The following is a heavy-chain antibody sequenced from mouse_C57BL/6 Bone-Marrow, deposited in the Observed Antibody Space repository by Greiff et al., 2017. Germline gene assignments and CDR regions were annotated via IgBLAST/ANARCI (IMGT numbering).Heavy chain of an antibody. CDR3: ASGYYGSSPSFDV. D-gene: IGHD1-1*01. CDR2: INPSNGGT. Sequence: QVQLQQPGTELVKPGASVKLSCKASGYTFTSYWMHWVKQRPGQGLEWIGNINPSNGGTNYNAMFKSKATLTVDKSSRTAYMQLSSLTSEDSAVYYCASGYYGSSPSFDVWGTGTTVTVSS. J-gene: IGHJ1*03. V-gene: IGHV1-53*01. CDR1: GYTFTSYW.